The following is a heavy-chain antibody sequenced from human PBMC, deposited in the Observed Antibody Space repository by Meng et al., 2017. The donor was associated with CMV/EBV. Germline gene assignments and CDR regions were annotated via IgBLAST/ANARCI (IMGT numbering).Heavy chain of an antibody. J-gene: IGHJ6*02. Sequence: GESLKISCAASGFTFSSYSMNWVRQAPGKGLEWVSYISSSSSTIYYADSVKGRFTISRDNAKNSLYLQMNSLRAEDTAVYYCARDGLECSSTSCDYYYYYGMDVWGQGTTVTVSS. CDR2: ISSSSSTI. CDR3: ARDGLECSSTSCDYYYYYGMDV. D-gene: IGHD2-2*01. V-gene: IGHV3-48*04. CDR1: GFTFSSYS.